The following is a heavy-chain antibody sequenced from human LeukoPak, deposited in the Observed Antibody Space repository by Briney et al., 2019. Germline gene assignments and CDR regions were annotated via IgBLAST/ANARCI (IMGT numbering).Heavy chain of an antibody. V-gene: IGHV1-18*01. Sequence: APVKVSCKASGYTFNSYGISWVRQAPGQGLEWMGWVSGDTGNGNYAQKFQGRVTMTSDISTSIGYMELRSLRSDDTAVYYCARPMVTSDSDAFDIWGQGTMVTVSS. D-gene: IGHD2-21*02. J-gene: IGHJ3*02. CDR1: GYTFNSYG. CDR3: ARPMVTSDSDAFDI. CDR2: VSGDTGNG.